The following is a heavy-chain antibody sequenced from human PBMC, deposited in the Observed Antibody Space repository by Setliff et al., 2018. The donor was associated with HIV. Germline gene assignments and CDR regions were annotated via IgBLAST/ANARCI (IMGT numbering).Heavy chain of an antibody. D-gene: IGHD1-1*01. J-gene: IGHJ3*02. V-gene: IGHV1-18*01. CDR2: ISDYTGNT. CDR1: GYTFSSHG. Sequence: ASVKVSCKASGYTFSSHGITWVRQVPGQGLEWMGWISDYTGNTNYAQKFQARVTMTIDSSTTTAYMELRSLRADDTALYYCARYASYTSDRREAFDIWGQGTMVTVSS. CDR3: ARYASYTSDRREAFDI.